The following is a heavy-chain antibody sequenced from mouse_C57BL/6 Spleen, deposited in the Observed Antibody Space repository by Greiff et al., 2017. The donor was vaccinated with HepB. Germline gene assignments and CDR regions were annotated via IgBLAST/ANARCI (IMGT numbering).Heavy chain of an antibody. CDR3: AREGDGYYPYAMDY. Sequence: QVQLKQPGAELVKPGASVKMSCKASGYTFTSYWITWVKQRPGQGLEWIGDIYPGSGSTNYNEKFKSKATLTVDTSSSTAYMQLSSLTSEDSAVYYCAREGDGYYPYAMDYWGQGTSVTVSS. CDR1: GYTFTSYW. V-gene: IGHV1-55*01. CDR2: IYPGSGST. D-gene: IGHD2-3*01. J-gene: IGHJ4*01.